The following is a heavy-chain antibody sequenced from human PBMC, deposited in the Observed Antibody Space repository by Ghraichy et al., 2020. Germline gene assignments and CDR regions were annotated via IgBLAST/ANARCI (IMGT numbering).Heavy chain of an antibody. CDR3: ARLEMATIYLDL. Sequence: SETLSLTCTVSGGSISSSSYYWGWIRQPPGKGLEWIGSIYYSGSTYYNPSLKSRVTISVDTSKNQFSLKLSSVTAADTAVYYCARLEMATIYLDLWGRGTLVTVSS. CDR2: IYYSGST. CDR1: GGSISSSSYY. J-gene: IGHJ2*01. V-gene: IGHV4-39*01. D-gene: IGHD5-24*01.